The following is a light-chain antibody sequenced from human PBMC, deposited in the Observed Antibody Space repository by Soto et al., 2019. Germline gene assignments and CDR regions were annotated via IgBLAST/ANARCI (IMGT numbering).Light chain of an antibody. J-gene: IGKJ4*01. CDR3: QQYGSSPRT. Sequence: EIVLTQSPGTLSLSPGERATLSCRASQSVTTSYLARYQQKPGQAPRLLIYGASSRATGIPDRSSGSGSGTDFTLTISRLEPEDVAVYYCQQYGSSPRTFGGGTKVEIK. CDR1: QSVTTSY. V-gene: IGKV3-20*01. CDR2: GAS.